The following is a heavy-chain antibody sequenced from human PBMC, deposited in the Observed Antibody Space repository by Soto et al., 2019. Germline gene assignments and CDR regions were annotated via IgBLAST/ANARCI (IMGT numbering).Heavy chain of an antibody. CDR1: GFTFSTYA. V-gene: IGHV3-23*01. D-gene: IGHD2-2*01. CDR2: SSGSGGST. Sequence: EVQLLESGGGLVQPGGSLRLSCAASGFTFSTYAMSWVRQAPGRGLEWVSASSGSGGSTYYADSVKGRFTISRHNAKNTLYLQRNSMRAEDTAVYYCAKDLVDCSSTSCPQLYYYYMEVWGKGTTVTVSS. J-gene: IGHJ6*03. CDR3: AKDLVDCSSTSCPQLYYYYMEV.